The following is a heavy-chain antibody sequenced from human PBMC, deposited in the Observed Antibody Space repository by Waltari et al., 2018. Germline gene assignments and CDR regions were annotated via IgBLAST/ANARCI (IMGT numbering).Heavy chain of an antibody. D-gene: IGHD5-12*01. CDR3: ARGRDGYIQDVFDI. V-gene: IGHV3-48*01. CDR1: GFTFSTSN. CDR2: ISSSTTT. J-gene: IGHJ3*02. Sequence: EVQLVESGGGLVQPGESLRLSCAASGFTFSTSNMNWGRQAPGKGLEWVSYISSSTTTYYADYVKGRFTISRDNAKNSLYLQMNSLRAEDTALYCARGRDGYIQDVFDIWGQGTMVSVSS.